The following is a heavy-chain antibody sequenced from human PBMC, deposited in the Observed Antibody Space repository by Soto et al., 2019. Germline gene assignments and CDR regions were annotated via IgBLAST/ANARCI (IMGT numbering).Heavy chain of an antibody. V-gene: IGHV3-23*01. Sequence: EVQLLESGGKLVQPGGSLTLSCAASGFTFSTYAMAWVRQAPGKGLEWVSGVSASGLNTDYADPVKGRFYISRDNSKNPVSLHMNSLRAEATALYYCAKARPRRTSGYFVDYWGQGTPVTVSS. D-gene: IGHD1-1*01. J-gene: IGHJ4*02. CDR1: GFTFSTYA. CDR2: VSASGLNT. CDR3: AKARPRRTSGYFVDY.